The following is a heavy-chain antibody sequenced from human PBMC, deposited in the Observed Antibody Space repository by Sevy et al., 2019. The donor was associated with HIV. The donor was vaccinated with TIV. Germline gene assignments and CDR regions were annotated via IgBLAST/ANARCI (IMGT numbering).Heavy chain of an antibody. Sequence: GGSLRLSCAVSGFTFDDYALHWVRQAPGKGLEWVSGISWNSGRIGYADSVKGRFTISRDNAKNSLYLQMNSLRIEDTAFYYCVKDSYYDSSGYFDYWGQRTLVTVSS. V-gene: IGHV3-9*01. CDR1: GFTFDDYA. CDR2: ISWNSGRI. J-gene: IGHJ4*02. CDR3: VKDSYYDSSGYFDY. D-gene: IGHD3-22*01.